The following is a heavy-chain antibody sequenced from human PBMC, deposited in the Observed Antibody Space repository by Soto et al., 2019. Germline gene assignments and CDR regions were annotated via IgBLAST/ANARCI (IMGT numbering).Heavy chain of an antibody. CDR1: GFTFTSSA. D-gene: IGHD3-22*01. CDR2: IVVGSGNT. CDR3: AADSPYYYDSSGYYRDY. Sequence: SVKVSCKASGFTFTSSAVQWVRQARGQRLEWIGWIVVGSGNTNYAQKFQERVTITRDMSTSTAYMELSSLRSEDTAVYYCAADSPYYYDSSGYYRDYWGQGTLVTVSS. J-gene: IGHJ4*02. V-gene: IGHV1-58*01.